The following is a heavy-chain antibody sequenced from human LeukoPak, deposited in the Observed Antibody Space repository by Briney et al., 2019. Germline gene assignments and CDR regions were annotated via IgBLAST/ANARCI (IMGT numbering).Heavy chain of an antibody. Sequence: PGGSLRLSRAASGFTLNSYSMNCVPQAPGKGLEWVSSISSSRNYIYYADSVKGRFTISRDNAKNSLYLQMNSLRAEDTAVYYCARVSSSSGWYGSADVEYFQHWGQGTLVTVSS. CDR3: ARVSSSSGWYGSADVEYFQH. CDR2: ISSSRNYI. D-gene: IGHD6-19*01. V-gene: IGHV3-21*01. J-gene: IGHJ1*01. CDR1: GFTLNSYS.